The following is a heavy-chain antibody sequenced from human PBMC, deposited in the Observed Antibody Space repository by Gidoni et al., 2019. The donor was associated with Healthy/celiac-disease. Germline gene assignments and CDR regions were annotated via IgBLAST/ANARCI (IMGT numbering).Heavy chain of an antibody. D-gene: IGHD3-22*01. CDR3: ARVSSSDFWFFDL. CDR2: ISYDGSNK. Sequence: QVQLVESGGGVVQPGRFLRLPCAASGFPFSSYAMHWVRQAPGKGLEWVAVISYDGSNKYYADSVKGRFTISRDNSKNTLYLQMNSLRAEDTAVYYCARVSSSDFWFFDLWGRGTLVTVSS. V-gene: IGHV3-30-3*01. J-gene: IGHJ2*01. CDR1: GFPFSSYA.